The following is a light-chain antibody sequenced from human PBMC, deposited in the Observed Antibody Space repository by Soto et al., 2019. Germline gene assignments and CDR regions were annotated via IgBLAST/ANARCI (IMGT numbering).Light chain of an antibody. CDR1: QTISSW. CDR3: QHYNSYSEA. V-gene: IGKV1-5*03. J-gene: IGKJ1*01. CDR2: KAS. Sequence: DIQMTQSPSTLSGSVGDRVTITCRASQTISSWLAWYQQKQGKAPKLLIYKASTLKSGAPSRFSGSGSGTEFTLTISSLQSDDFATYYCQHYNSYSEAFGQGTKV.